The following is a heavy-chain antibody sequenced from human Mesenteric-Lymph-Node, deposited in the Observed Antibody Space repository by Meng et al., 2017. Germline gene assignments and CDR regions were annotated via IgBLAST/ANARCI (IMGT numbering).Heavy chain of an antibody. Sequence: QVQLQESGPGLVKPSQTLSLTCTVSGGSIGSGGYYWSWIRQHPGKGLEWIGYIYYTGSTFYNPSLKSRVTISVDTSENQFSLKLISATAADTAVYYCAREAGRDGYATPKFDYWGQGTLVTVSS. J-gene: IGHJ4*02. CDR1: GGSIGSGGYY. CDR3: AREAGRDGYATPKFDY. CDR2: IYYTGST. V-gene: IGHV4-31*03. D-gene: IGHD5-24*01.